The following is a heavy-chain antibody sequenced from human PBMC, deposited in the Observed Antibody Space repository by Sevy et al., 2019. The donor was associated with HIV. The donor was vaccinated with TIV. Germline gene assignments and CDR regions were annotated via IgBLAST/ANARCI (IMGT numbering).Heavy chain of an antibody. CDR2: ISGSGGST. D-gene: IGHD4-17*01. CDR1: GFTFSSYA. J-gene: IGHJ5*02. CDR3: AKDASPTTVSGNWFDP. Sequence: GGSLRLSCAASGFTFSSYAMSWVRQAPGKGLEWVSAISGSGGSTYYADSVKGRFTISRDNSKNTLYLQMNSLRAEDTAVYYCAKDASPTTVSGNWFDPWGQGTLVTVSS. V-gene: IGHV3-23*01.